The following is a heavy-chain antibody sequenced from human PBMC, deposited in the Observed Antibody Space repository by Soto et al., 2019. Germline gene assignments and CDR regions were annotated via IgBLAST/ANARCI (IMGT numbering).Heavy chain of an antibody. CDR3: ARSPNYYYYGFDV. V-gene: IGHV4-61*08. J-gene: IGHJ6*02. CDR1: GGSVSSGDYF. D-gene: IGHD3-10*01. CDR2: IYYSGST. Sequence: SETLSLTCTVSGGSVSSGDYFWIRLRQSPGKRLEWIAYIYYSGSTNYNPSLKSRATISVDTSKSQVSLTLTSMTAADAALYYCARSPNYYYYGFDVWGQGTAVTVSS.